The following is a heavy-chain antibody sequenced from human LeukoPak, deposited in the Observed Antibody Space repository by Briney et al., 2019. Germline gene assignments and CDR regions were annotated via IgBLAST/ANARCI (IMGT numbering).Heavy chain of an antibody. Sequence: GGSLRLSCAASGFTVSSDYMSWVGQAPGKGLEWVSVIYSGGSTYYADSVKGRFTISRDNYKNTLYLQMNSLSAEDTAVYYCARPRRDGYNDAFDIWGQGTMVTVSS. CDR1: GFTVSSDY. J-gene: IGHJ3*02. CDR3: ARPRRDGYNDAFDI. V-gene: IGHV3-53*01. CDR2: IYSGGST. D-gene: IGHD5-24*01.